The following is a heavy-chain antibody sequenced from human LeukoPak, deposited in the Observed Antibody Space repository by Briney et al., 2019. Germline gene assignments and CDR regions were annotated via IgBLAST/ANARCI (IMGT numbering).Heavy chain of an antibody. D-gene: IGHD1-26*01. Sequence: GASVKVSCKASGGTFSSYAISWVRQAPGQGLEWMGRINPNSGGTNYAQKFQGRVTMTRDTSISTAYMELSRLRSDDTAVYYCARDGWELLFAFDIWGQGTMVTVSS. CDR1: GGTFSSYA. V-gene: IGHV1-2*06. J-gene: IGHJ3*02. CDR3: ARDGWELLFAFDI. CDR2: INPNSGGT.